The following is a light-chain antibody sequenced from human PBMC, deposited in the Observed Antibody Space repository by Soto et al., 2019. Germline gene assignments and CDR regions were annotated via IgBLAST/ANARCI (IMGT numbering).Light chain of an antibody. V-gene: IGKV3-20*01. CDR2: GAS. Sequence: ENVLTQSPGTLSLSPGERATLSCRASQSVDSNFLAWYQQKPGQAPRLLIYGASTRAAGVPDRFSGSGSGTDFTLTITRLEPEDFAVCYCQQYGRSPLMYTFGQGTKLGVK. CDR3: QQYGRSPLMYT. J-gene: IGKJ2*01. CDR1: QSVDSNF.